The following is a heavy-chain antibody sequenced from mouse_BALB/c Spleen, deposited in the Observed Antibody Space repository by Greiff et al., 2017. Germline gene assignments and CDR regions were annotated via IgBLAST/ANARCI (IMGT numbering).Heavy chain of an antibody. D-gene: IGHD2-14*01. CDR3: ARAYCGYDGNYFDD. Sequence: EVKLMESGPSLVKPSQTLSLTCSVTGDSFTSGYWNWIRQFPGNKLEYMGYISYSGSTYYNPSLKSRISITRDTSTTQYYLQLNSVTTEDTATYYCARAYCGYDGNYFDDGGEGTTVTVSA. J-gene: IGHJ2*01. CDR2: ISYSGST. V-gene: IGHV3-8*02. CDR1: GDSFTSGY.